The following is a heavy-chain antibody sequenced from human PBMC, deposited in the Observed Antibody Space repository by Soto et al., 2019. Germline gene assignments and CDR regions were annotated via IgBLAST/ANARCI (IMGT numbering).Heavy chain of an antibody. J-gene: IGHJ4*02. Sequence: QVQLVQSGAEVKKPGASVKVSCKASGYTFTGYHMHWVRQAPGQGLEWMGWINPNSGVTNYAQKFQRGVTXTXAXNCSTDYLQLSRLRSDATALYYWARDQCHMVGVFDYWGQGTQVTVSS. D-gene: IGHD1-26*01. CDR2: INPNSGVT. CDR1: GYTFTGYH. CDR3: ARDQCHMVGVFDY. V-gene: IGHV1-2*02.